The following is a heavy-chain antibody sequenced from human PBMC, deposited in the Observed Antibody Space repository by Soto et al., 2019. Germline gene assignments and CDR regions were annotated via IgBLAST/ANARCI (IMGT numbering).Heavy chain of an antibody. J-gene: IGHJ4*02. V-gene: IGHV4-39*01. CDR2: IYYSGIT. CDR1: GVSIRNRSDY. Sequence: SETLALTCAFSGVSIRNRSDYWGWIRRPPGKGLEWIGTIYYSGITYYNPSLKSRVTISVDTSKNQFSLKLTSVTAADTAVYYCARHGSNWGQGTLVTVSS. CDR3: ARHGSN.